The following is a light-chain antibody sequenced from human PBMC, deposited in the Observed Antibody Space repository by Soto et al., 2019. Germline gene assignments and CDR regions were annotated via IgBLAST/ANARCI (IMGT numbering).Light chain of an antibody. CDR2: DVS. V-gene: IGLV2-14*01. J-gene: IGLJ3*02. CDR3: SSYTSSSTLV. CDR1: SSDVGGYNY. Sequence: QSALTQPASVSGSPGQSITISCTGTSSDVGGYNYVPWYQQHPGKAHKLMIYDVSNRPSGVSNRFSGSKSGNTASLTISWLQAEDEADYYCSSYTSSSTLVFGGGTKVTVL.